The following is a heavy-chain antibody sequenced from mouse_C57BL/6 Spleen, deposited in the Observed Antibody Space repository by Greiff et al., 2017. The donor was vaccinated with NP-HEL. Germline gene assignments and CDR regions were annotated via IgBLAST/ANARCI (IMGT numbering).Heavy chain of an antibody. CDR3: AREGLTYYYGSSHWYFDV. CDR1: GYTFTSYD. CDR2: IYPRDGST. V-gene: IGHV1-85*01. J-gene: IGHJ1*03. D-gene: IGHD1-1*01. Sequence: VKLQQSGPELVKPGASVKLSCKASGYTFTSYDINWVKQRPGQGLEWIGWIYPRDGSTKYNEKFKGKATLTVDTSSSTAYMELHSLTSEDSAVYFGAREGLTYYYGSSHWYFDVWGTGTTVTVSS.